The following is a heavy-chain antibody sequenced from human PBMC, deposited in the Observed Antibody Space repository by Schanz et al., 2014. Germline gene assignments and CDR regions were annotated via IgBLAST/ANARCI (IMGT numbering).Heavy chain of an antibody. J-gene: IGHJ4*02. D-gene: IGHD2-2*01. CDR3: AKSMYSTSWAFDF. Sequence: EVQLVESGGGLIQPGGSLRLSCAVSGFSVSTNYMSWVRQAPGKGLEWVAVISYHGSERYYADSVKGRFTISRDNSKNTLHLQMNSLRSEDTAVYYCAKSMYSTSWAFDFWGQGAQVTVSS. CDR2: ISYHGSER. V-gene: IGHV3-53*01. CDR1: GFSVSTNY.